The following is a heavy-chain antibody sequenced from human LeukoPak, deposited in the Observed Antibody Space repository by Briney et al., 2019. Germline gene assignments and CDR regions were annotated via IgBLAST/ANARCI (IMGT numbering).Heavy chain of an antibody. CDR2: INPNSGGT. CDR3: ARDLDIAAAGTAVG. D-gene: IGHD6-13*01. Sequence: ASVKVSCKASGYTFTGYYMHWVRQAPGQGLEWMGWINPNSGGTNYAQKFQGRVTMTRDTSISTAYMELSRLRSDDTAVYYCARDLDIAAAGTAVGWGQGTLVTVSS. J-gene: IGHJ4*02. V-gene: IGHV1-2*02. CDR1: GYTFTGYY.